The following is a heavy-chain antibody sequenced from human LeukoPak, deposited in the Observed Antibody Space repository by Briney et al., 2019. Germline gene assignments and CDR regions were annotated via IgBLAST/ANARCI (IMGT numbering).Heavy chain of an antibody. D-gene: IGHD6-13*01. CDR1: GYTFTGYY. CDR2: INPNSGGT. V-gene: IGHV1-2*02. CDR3: ARAKRIAAAGTGAFDI. Sequence: GASVKVSCKASGYTFTGYYMHWVRQAPGQGLEWMGWINPNSGGTNYAQKFQGRVTMTRDTSISTAYMELSRLRSDDTAVYYCARAKRIAAAGTGAFDIWGQGTMVTVSS. J-gene: IGHJ3*02.